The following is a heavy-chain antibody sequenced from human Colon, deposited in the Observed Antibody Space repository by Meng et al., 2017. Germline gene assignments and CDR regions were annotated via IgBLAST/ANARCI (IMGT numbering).Heavy chain of an antibody. Sequence: QVQLQQSGPGLVKPPQNPALTCATSGDSVSSNSAAWNWIRQSPSRGLEWLGRTYYRSKYYNDYALSVKSRITINPDTSKNQFSLQLNSVTPEDTAIYYCARDWGDVRGGFDFWGQGTLVTVSS. CDR1: GDSVSSNSAA. V-gene: IGHV6-1*01. CDR2: TYYRSKYYN. D-gene: IGHD3-10*02. J-gene: IGHJ4*02. CDR3: ARDWGDVRGGFDF.